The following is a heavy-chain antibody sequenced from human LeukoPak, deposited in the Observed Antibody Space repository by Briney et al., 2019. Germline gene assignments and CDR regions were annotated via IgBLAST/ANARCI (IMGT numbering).Heavy chain of an antibody. J-gene: IGHJ5*02. CDR2: IWYDGSDR. V-gene: IGHV3-33*01. D-gene: IGHD2/OR15-2a*01. CDR1: GFTFSSYG. Sequence: GGSLRLSCAASGFTFSSYGMHWVRQAPGKGLEWVAVIWYDGSDRYYADSVKGRFTISRDNSKNMVYLQMDSLRAEDTAVYYCTFFDAWGQGTLVTVSS. CDR3: TFFDA.